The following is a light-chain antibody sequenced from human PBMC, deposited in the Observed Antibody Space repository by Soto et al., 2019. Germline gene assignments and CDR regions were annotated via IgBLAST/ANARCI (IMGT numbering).Light chain of an antibody. Sequence: DIQLTQSPSFLSASVGDRVTITCRASQSISTYLNWYQKKPGKAPNLLIYDASRLQSGVPSRFSGSGGGTDFTLSISSVQPEDFATYFCQQSYMDPITFGQGTRLEN. CDR3: QQSYMDPIT. CDR2: DAS. J-gene: IGKJ5*01. V-gene: IGKV1-39*01. CDR1: QSISTY.